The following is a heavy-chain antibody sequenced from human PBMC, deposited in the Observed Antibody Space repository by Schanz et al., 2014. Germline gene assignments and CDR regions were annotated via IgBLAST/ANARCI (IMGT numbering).Heavy chain of an antibody. CDR1: GFIVSDNY. V-gene: IGHV3-30*18. J-gene: IGHJ4*02. Sequence: VQLVDSGGGFVQPGGSLRLSCAASGFIVSDNYMHWVRQAPGKGLEWVGFISFDGRNTGYAHSVKGRFTISRDNSKNTLDLQMNSLRAEDTAIYYCAKDLAAVGVFDYWGQGSLVTVSP. D-gene: IGHD6-13*01. CDR2: ISFDGRNT. CDR3: AKDLAAVGVFDY.